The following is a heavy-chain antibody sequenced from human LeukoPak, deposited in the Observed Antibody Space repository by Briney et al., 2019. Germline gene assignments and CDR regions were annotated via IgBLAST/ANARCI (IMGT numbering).Heavy chain of an antibody. V-gene: IGHV4-34*01. CDR3: ARGFCSGGSCYPLFYYYYYMDV. CDR1: GGSFSGYY. CDR2: INLSGGT. J-gene: IGHJ6*03. Sequence: SETLSLTGAVSGGSFSGYYWSWIRQPPGKGLEWIGEINLSGGTNYNPSLKSRVTISVDTSKNQFSLKLSSVTAADTAVYYCARGFCSGGSCYPLFYYYYYMDVWGKGTTVTVSS. D-gene: IGHD2-15*01.